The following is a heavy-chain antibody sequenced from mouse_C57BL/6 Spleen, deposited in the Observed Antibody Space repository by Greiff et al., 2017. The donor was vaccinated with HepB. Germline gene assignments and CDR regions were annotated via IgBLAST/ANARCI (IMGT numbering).Heavy chain of an antibody. J-gene: IGHJ4*01. V-gene: IGHV1-59*01. CDR1: GYTFTSYW. CDR2: IDPSDSYT. CDR3: ARGHYGYDGSYAMDY. D-gene: IGHD2-2*01. Sequence: VQLQQSGAELVRPGTSVKLSCKASGYTFTSYWMHWVKQRPGQGLEWIGVIDPSDSYTNYNQKFKGKATLTVDTSSSTAYMQLSSLTSEDSAVYYCARGHYGYDGSYAMDYWGQGTSVTVSS.